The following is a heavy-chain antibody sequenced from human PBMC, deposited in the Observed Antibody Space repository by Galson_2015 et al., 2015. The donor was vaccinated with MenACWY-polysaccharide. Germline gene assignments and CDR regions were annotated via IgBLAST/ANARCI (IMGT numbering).Heavy chain of an antibody. CDR1: GFTFSNYW. V-gene: IGHV3-7*01. CDR3: ARGHYGMDV. Sequence: SLRLSCAASGFTFSNYWMTWVRQAPGKGLEWVANIKKDGSEKYYVDSVKGRFTISRDNALYLQMNSLRAEDTAVYFCARGHYGMDVWVQETTVTVSS. CDR2: IKKDGSEK. J-gene: IGHJ6*02.